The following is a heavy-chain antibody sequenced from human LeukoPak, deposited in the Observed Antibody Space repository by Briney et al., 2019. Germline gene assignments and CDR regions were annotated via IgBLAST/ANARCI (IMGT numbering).Heavy chain of an antibody. CDR1: GYTFTGYY. V-gene: IGHV1-69*05. D-gene: IGHD3-3*01. J-gene: IGHJ4*02. CDR2: IIPIFGTT. CDR3: ARTPGAFWSGQFDC. Sequence: WASVKVSCKASGYTFTGYYMHWVRQAPGQGLEWMGGIIPIFGTTNYAQKFQGRVTITTDESTSTAYMDLGSLRSEDTAMYYCARTPGAFWSGQFDCWGQGTLVTVST.